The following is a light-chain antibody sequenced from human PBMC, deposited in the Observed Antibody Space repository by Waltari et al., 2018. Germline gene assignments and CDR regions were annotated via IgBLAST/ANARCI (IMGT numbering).Light chain of an antibody. CDR1: QTVSNY. V-gene: IGKV3-11*01. CDR2: DAS. CDR3: QQRSNWLT. J-gene: IGKJ4*01. Sequence: ELVSTQSPATLSVSPGERATLSCRASQTVSNYLPWYHQKPGQAPRLLIYDASNRATGIPARFSGSGSGTDFALTTSSLEPEDFTFYYCQQRSNWLTFGGGTKVEIK.